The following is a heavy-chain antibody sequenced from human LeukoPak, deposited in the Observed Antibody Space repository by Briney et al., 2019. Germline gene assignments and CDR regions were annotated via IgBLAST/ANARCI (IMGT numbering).Heavy chain of an antibody. J-gene: IGHJ4*02. Sequence: GGSLRLSCEASGFTFSIFPMHWVRQAPGKGLEWVALISSGREKYYADSVKGRFTISRDNSKNMLYLQMNSLRADDTAVYYCARDLELSAVYYFDSWGQGTLVIVSS. V-gene: IGHV3-30*04. D-gene: IGHD3-3*01. CDR2: ISSGREK. CDR1: GFTFSIFP. CDR3: ARDLELSAVYYFDS.